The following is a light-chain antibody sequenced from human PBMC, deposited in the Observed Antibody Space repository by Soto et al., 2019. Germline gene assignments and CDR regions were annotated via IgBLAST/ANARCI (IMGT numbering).Light chain of an antibody. Sequence: DILMTQSPSFLSASVGDIVTITCRASQSISTWVAWYQQKPGKAPKLLIYDASSLESGVPSRFSGSGSGTDFTLTISSLQPEDFATYYCQQLNSYPITFGQGTRLEIK. J-gene: IGKJ5*01. V-gene: IGKV1-5*01. CDR1: QSISTW. CDR3: QQLNSYPIT. CDR2: DAS.